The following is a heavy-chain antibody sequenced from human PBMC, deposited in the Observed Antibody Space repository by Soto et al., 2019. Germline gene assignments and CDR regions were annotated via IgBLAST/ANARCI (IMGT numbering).Heavy chain of an antibody. CDR1: GFTFSTYA. V-gene: IGHV3-23*01. CDR2: ISGSGGNT. CDR3: AKDLFGNYADYFDY. D-gene: IGHD3-22*01. Sequence: PGGSLRLSCAASGFTFSTYAMSWLRQAPGKGLEWVSSISGSGGNTYYADSVKGRVTMSRDNSKNTLYLQMNSLRAEDTAVYYCAKDLFGNYADYFDYWGQGTLVTVSS. J-gene: IGHJ4*02.